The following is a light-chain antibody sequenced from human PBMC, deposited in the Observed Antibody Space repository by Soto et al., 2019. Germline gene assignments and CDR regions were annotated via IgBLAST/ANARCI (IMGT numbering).Light chain of an antibody. CDR2: VPS. CDR1: QSVSSSY. Sequence: EIVLTQSPGTLSLSPGERATLSCRASQSVSSSYLAWYQQKPGQAPRLLISVPSSRATGIPDRFSGSGSGTDFTLTISRLEPEDFAVYYCQQYGSSPGLTFGGGTKVDNK. V-gene: IGKV3-20*01. J-gene: IGKJ4*01. CDR3: QQYGSSPGLT.